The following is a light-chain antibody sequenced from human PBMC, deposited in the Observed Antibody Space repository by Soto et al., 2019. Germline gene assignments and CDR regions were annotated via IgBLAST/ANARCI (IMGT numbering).Light chain of an antibody. Sequence: QSVLTQPASVSGSPGQSITISCTGTSSDVGGYNYVSWYQQHPGKAHKLMIYDVSNRPSGVSNRFSGSKSGNTASLTISGLQAEDEADYYCSSYTSSSTLEVFGTGTKVTVL. CDR1: SSDVGGYNY. CDR3: SSYTSSSTLEV. V-gene: IGLV2-14*01. J-gene: IGLJ1*01. CDR2: DVS.